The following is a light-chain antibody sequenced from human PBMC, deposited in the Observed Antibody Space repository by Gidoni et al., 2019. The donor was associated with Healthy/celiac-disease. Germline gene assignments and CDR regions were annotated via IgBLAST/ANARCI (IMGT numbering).Light chain of an antibody. CDR1: PSVSSSY. CDR3: QQYGSSPVT. J-gene: IGKJ3*01. CDR2: GAS. V-gene: IGKV3-20*01. Sequence: EIVLTQSPGTLSLSPGERATLSCRASPSVSSSYLAWYQQKPGQAPRLLIYGASSRATGIPDRVSGSGSGTDFTLTISRLEPEDFAVYYCQQYGSSPVTFGPGTKVEIK.